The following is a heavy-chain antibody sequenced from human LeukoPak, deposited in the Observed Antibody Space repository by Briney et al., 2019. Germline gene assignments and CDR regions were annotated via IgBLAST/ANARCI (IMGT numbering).Heavy chain of an antibody. CDR2: ISYDGSNK. V-gene: IGHV3-30-3*01. Sequence: GGSLRLSCAASGFTFSSYAMHWVRQAPGKGLEWVAVISYDGSNKYYADSVKGRFTISRDNSKNTLYLQMNSLRAEDTAVYYCARRNTFGGVIVDDYWGQGTLVTASS. D-gene: IGHD3-16*02. CDR1: GFTFSSYA. J-gene: IGHJ4*02. CDR3: ARRNTFGGVIVDDY.